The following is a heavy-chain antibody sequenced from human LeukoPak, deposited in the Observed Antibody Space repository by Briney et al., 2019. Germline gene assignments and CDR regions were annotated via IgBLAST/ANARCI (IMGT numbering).Heavy chain of an antibody. CDR2: IWYDGSIE. J-gene: IGHJ4*02. V-gene: IGHV3-33*01. Sequence: PGRSLRLSCAASGFTFSNYGMNWVRQAPGEGLEWVAVIWYDGSIEYYADSVKGRFTISRDNSKNTLYLQMNSLRAEDTGVYYCARAVGPYDYWGQGTLVTVSS. D-gene: IGHD3-10*01. CDR1: GFTFSNYG. CDR3: ARAVGPYDY.